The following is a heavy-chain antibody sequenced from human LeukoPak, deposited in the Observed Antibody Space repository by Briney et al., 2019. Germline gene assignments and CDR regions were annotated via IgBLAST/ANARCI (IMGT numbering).Heavy chain of an antibody. CDR1: GYTFTSYG. D-gene: IGHD4-23*01. CDR3: ARAVATVVTPDFGY. V-gene: IGHV1-18*01. CDR2: ISAYNGNT. Sequence: GDSVKVSCKASGYTFTSYGISWVRQAPGQGLEWMGWISAYNGNTNYAQKLQGRVTMTTDTSTSTAYMELRSLRSDDTAVYYCARAVATVVTPDFGYWGQGTLVTVSS. J-gene: IGHJ4*02.